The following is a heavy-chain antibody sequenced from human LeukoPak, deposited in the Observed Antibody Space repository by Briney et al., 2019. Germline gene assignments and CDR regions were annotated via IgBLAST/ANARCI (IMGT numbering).Heavy chain of an antibody. V-gene: IGHV1-2*02. CDR2: INPNSGGT. CDR1: GYTFTGYY. Sequence: ASVKVSCKASGYTFTGYYMHWVRQAPGQGLEWMGCINPNSGGTNYAQKFQGRVTMTGDTSISTAYMELSRLRSDDTAVYYCARFSGAGTRDRDYFDYGGRGTLVTVSS. CDR3: ARFSGAGTRDRDYFDY. D-gene: IGHD6-19*01. J-gene: IGHJ4*02.